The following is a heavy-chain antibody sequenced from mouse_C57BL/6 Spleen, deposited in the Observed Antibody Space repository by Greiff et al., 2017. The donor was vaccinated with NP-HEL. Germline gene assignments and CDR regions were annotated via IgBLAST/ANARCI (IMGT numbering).Heavy chain of an antibody. CDR1: GYTFTSYW. CDR2: IYPGSGST. V-gene: IGHV1-55*01. Sequence: QVQLKESGAELVKPGASVKMSCKASGYTFTSYWITWVKQRPGQGLEWIGDIYPGSGSTNYNEKFKSKATLTVDTSSSTAYMQLSSLTSEDSAVYYCARCPYGNYAMDYWGQGTSVTVSS. CDR3: ARCPYGNYAMDY. J-gene: IGHJ4*01. D-gene: IGHD2-1*01.